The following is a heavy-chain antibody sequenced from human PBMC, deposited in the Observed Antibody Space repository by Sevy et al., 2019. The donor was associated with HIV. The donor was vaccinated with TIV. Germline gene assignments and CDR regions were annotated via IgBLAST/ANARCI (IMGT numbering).Heavy chain of an antibody. CDR3: ARGKVLFDY. CDR1: GFTFSDYY. CDR2: IKNSSRFI. J-gene: IGHJ4*02. V-gene: IGHV3-11*06. Sequence: GGSLRLSCAASGFTFSDYYMSWIRRAPVKGPEWVSYIKNSSRFINYVDSVKGRFTISRDNAKNSLYLQMNSLRAGDTAVYYCARGKVLFDYWGQGTLVTVSS.